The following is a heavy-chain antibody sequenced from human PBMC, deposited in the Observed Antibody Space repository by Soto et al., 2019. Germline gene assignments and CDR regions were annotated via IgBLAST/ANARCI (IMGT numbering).Heavy chain of an antibody. D-gene: IGHD2-15*01. CDR3: ARVALLYYYYGMDV. V-gene: IGHV1-8*02. CDR1: EYTFTGYY. J-gene: IGHJ6*02. CDR2: MNPNSGNT. Sequence: ASVKVSCKASEYTFTGYYMHWVRQAPGQGLEWMGWMNPNSGNTGYAQKFQGRVTMTRNTSISTAYMELSSLRSEDTAVYYCARVALLYYYYGMDVWGQGTTVTVSS.